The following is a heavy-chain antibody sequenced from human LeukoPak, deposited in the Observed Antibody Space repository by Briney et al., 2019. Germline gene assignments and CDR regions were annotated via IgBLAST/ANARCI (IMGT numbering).Heavy chain of an antibody. CDR2: IYTSGST. CDR1: GGSISSYY. V-gene: IGHV4-4*07. Sequence: SETLSLTCTVSGGSISSYYWSWIRQPAGKGLEWIGRIYTSGSTNYNPSLKSRVTISVDTSKNQFSLKLSSVTAADTAVYYCARESYDILTGYNIGYYYYYYMDVWGKGTTVTISS. J-gene: IGHJ6*03. D-gene: IGHD3-9*01. CDR3: ARESYDILTGYNIGYYYYYYMDV.